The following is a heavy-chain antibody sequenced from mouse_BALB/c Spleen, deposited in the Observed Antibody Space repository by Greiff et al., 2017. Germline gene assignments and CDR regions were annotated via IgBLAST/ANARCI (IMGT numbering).Heavy chain of an antibody. V-gene: IGHV6-6*02. J-gene: IGHJ1*01. D-gene: IGHD3-3*01. CDR2: IRLKSNNYAT. CDR3: TRPGRYWYFDV. Sequence: EVKLMESGGGLVQPGGSMKLSCVASGFTFSNYWMNWVRQSPEKGLEWVAEIRLKSNNYATHYAESVKGRFTISRDDSKSSVYLQMNNLRAEDTGIYYCTRPGRYWYFDVWGAGTTVTVSS. CDR1: GFTFSNYW.